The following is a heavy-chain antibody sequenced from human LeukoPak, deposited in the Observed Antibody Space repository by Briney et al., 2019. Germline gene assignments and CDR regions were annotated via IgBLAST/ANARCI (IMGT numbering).Heavy chain of an antibody. V-gene: IGHV3-23*01. Sequence: GGSLRLSCAASGFTFSSYVMTWVRQAPGKGLEWVSSISGSGGSTYYADTVKGRFTISRDNSENTLSLQMNSLRAEDTAIYYCAKGSTEAVNWGQGTLVTVSS. CDR2: ISGSGGST. CDR1: GFTFSSYV. D-gene: IGHD4-17*01. J-gene: IGHJ4*02. CDR3: AKGSTEAVN.